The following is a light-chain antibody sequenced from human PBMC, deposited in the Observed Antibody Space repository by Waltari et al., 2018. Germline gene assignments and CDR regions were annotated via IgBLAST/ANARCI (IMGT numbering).Light chain of an antibody. Sequence: VLTQSPGTLSLSPGERATLSCRASQSISKYLVWYQQRSGHAPRLLIYAGSTRAAGIPDRFSGSGYGTDFTLTISRLEPEDFAMYYCQNHERLPATFGQGTKVEFK. V-gene: IGKV3-20*01. CDR2: AGS. J-gene: IGKJ1*01. CDR1: QSISKY. CDR3: QNHERLPAT.